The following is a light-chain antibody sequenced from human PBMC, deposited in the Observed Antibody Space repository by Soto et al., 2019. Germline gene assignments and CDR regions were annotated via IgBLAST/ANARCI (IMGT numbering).Light chain of an antibody. J-gene: IGKJ5*01. CDR2: DAS. CDR3: QQYENRPT. V-gene: IGKV1-33*01. Sequence: DLQMTQSPSSLSASVGDIVTITCQASQNINNYLNWYQQKPGRAPKLLIYDASNLEAGVPSRFRGSGSGTDFTFTISRLQPEDIATYYCQQYENRPTFGQGTRLEIK. CDR1: QNINNY.